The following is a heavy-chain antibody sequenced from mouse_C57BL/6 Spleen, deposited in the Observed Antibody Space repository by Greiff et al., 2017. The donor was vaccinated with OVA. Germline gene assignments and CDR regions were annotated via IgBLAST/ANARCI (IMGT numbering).Heavy chain of an antibody. CDR2: IYPGDGDT. Sequence: QVQLKESGAELVKPGASVKISCKASGYAFSSYWMNWVKQRPGKGLEWIGQIYPGDGDTNYNGKFKGKATLTADKSSSTAYMQLSSLTSEDSAVYFCARWEWDYAMDYWGQGTSVTVSS. CDR3: ARWEWDYAMDY. J-gene: IGHJ4*01. D-gene: IGHD4-1*01. V-gene: IGHV1-80*01. CDR1: GYAFSSYW.